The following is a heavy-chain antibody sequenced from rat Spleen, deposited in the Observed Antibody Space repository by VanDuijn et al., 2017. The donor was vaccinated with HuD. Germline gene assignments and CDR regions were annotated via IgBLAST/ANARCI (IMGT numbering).Heavy chain of an antibody. D-gene: IGHD1-1*01. V-gene: IGHV5S10*01. CDR2: IIYDGSRT. Sequence: EVQLVESGGGLVQPGRSLKLSCAASGFTFSNYNMAWVRQAPKKGLEWVATIIYDGSRTYYRDSVAGRFTISRDNAKNTLYLQMDSLRSEDTATYHCASHRHYSVYVMDAWGQGASVTVSS. CDR3: ASHRHYSVYVMDA. J-gene: IGHJ4*01. CDR1: GFTFSNYN.